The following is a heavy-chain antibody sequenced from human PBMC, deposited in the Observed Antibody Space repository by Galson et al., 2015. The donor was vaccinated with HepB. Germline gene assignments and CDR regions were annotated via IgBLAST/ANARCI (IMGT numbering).Heavy chain of an antibody. CDR2: IIPILGIA. CDR3: ARQTTVTAPLYYYGMDV. D-gene: IGHD4-17*01. J-gene: IGHJ6*02. CDR1: GYTFTSYG. V-gene: IGHV1-69*04. Sequence: SVKVSCKASGYTFTSYGISWVRQAPGQGLEWMGRIIPILGIANYAQKFQGRVTITADKSTSTAYMELSSLRSEDTAVYYCARQTTVTAPLYYYGMDVWGQGTTVTVSS.